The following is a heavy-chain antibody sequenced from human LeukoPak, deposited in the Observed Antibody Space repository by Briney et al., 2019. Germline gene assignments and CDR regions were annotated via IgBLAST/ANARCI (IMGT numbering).Heavy chain of an antibody. V-gene: IGHV4-59*01. CDR3: ARSPYYYDSSGYYFDY. J-gene: IGHJ4*02. CDR1: GGSISSYY. Sequence: SETLSLTCTVSGGSISSYYWSWIRQPPGKGLEWIGYIYYSGSTNYNPSLKSRVTISVDTSKNQFSLKLSSVTAADTAVYYCARSPYYYDSSGYYFDYWGQGTLVTVSS. CDR2: IYYSGST. D-gene: IGHD3-22*01.